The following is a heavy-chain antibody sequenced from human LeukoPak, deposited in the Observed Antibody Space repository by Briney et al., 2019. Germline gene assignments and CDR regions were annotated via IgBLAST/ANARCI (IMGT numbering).Heavy chain of an antibody. J-gene: IGHJ4*02. D-gene: IGHD3-10*01. V-gene: IGHV3-49*04. CDR3: TRARITMVRGVNVYFDY. CDR1: GFTFGDYT. Sequence: GGSLRLSCTASGFTFGDYTMSWVRQAPGKGLEWVGFIRSKAYGGTTEYAASVKGRFTISRDDSKSIAYLQMNSLKTEDTAVYYCTRARITMVRGVNVYFDYWGQGTLVTVSS. CDR2: IRSKAYGGTT.